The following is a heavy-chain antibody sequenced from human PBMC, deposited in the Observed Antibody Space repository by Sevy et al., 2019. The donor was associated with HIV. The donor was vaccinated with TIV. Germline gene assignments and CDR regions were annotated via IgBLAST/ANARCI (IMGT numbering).Heavy chain of an antibody. Sequence: GGSLRLSCTASGFTFSTYAMYWVHQAPGKGLEWVAVISDDGNNKDYADSVKGRFTVSRDNSKNTLYLQMYSLRAEDTAVYYCASHYYATTGYYYPLDYWGQGTLVTVSS. CDR3: ASHYYATTGYYYPLDY. J-gene: IGHJ4*02. V-gene: IGHV3-30*04. CDR1: GFTFSTYA. CDR2: ISDDGNNK. D-gene: IGHD3-22*01.